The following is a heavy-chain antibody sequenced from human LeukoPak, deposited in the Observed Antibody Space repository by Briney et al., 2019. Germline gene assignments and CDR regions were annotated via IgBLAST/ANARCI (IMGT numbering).Heavy chain of an antibody. CDR1: GFTFSSYS. CDR3: ARDPVEWELLLDC. D-gene: IGHD1-26*01. J-gene: IGHJ4*02. V-gene: IGHV3-48*01. CDR2: ISSSSSTI. Sequence: GGSLRLSCAASGFTFSSYSMNWVRQAPGKGLEWVSYISSSSSTIYYADSVKGRFTISRDNAKNSLHLQMHSLRAEDTAVYYCARDPVEWELLLDCWGQGTLVTVSS.